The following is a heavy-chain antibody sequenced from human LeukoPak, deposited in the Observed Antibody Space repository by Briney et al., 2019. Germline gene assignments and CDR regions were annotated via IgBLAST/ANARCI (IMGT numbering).Heavy chain of an antibody. CDR1: RFTFSNYN. CDR3: ARDPYSGNYGNYYYYYMDV. Sequence: GGSVRLSCAASRFTFSNYNMNWLRQAPGKAMEWVSSITSSGTYNFYADSVRGRFTISRDNAKNSLYLQMDSLGPEDTAVYYRARDPYSGNYGNYYYYYMDVWGKGTTVTISS. D-gene: IGHD1-26*01. V-gene: IGHV3-21*01. CDR2: ITSSGTYN. J-gene: IGHJ6*03.